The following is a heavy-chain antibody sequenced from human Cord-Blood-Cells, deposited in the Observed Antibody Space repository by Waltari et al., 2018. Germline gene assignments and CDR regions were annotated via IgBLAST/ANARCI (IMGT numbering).Heavy chain of an antibody. D-gene: IGHD3-10*02. CDR1: GYTLTELS. Sequence: VQLVQSGAAVKKPGASVKVSCKVSGYTLTELSIHWVLNAPGNGLEWMGGFDPADGETIYAQKFQGRVTMTEDTSTDTAYMELSSLRSADTAVYYCATGLSMSFTYYYYMDVWGKGTTVTVSS. CDR3: ATGLSMSFTYYYYMDV. J-gene: IGHJ6*03. V-gene: IGHV1-24*01. CDR2: FDPADGET.